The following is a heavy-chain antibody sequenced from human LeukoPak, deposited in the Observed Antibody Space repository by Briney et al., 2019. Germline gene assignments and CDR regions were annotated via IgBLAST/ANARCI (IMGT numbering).Heavy chain of an antibody. CDR1: GFIFSSYS. Sequence: GGSLRLSCVASGFIFSSYSMNWVRQAPGKGLEWVSSITSSSTYMYYVDSAKGRFTISRDNAKSSLYLQMYGLRAEDTAVYYCARARIRPYYYDTSGYRNDAFDIGGQGTMVTVSS. CDR3: ARARIRPYYYDTSGYRNDAFDI. D-gene: IGHD3-22*01. V-gene: IGHV3-21*06. CDR2: ITSSSTYM. J-gene: IGHJ3*02.